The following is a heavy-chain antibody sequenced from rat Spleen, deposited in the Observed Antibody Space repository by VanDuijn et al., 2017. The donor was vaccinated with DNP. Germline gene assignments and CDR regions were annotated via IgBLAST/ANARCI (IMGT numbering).Heavy chain of an antibody. CDR3: ARLEGGPSYFDY. CDR2: ISTGGGNT. CDR1: GFTFSDYA. D-gene: IGHD1-11*01. J-gene: IGHJ2*01. V-gene: IGHV5S13*01. Sequence: EVQLVESGGGLVQPGRSMKLSCAASGFTFSDYAMAWVRQAPKKSLEWVATISTGGGNTYYRDSVKGRFTISRDNAKNTQYLQMDSLRSEETATYYCARLEGGPSYFDYWGQGVMVTVSS.